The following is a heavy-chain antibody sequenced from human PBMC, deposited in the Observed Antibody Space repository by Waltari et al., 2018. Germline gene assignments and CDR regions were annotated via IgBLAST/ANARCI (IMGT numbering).Heavy chain of an antibody. J-gene: IGHJ4*02. CDR2: ISSSGPTI. D-gene: IGHD4-17*01. CDR1: GFSLSDYG. V-gene: IGHV3-48*03. Sequence: VESGGGLVQPGGSLRLSCAASGFSLSDYGMNWVRQAPGKGLEWLSFISSSGPTIHYADSVKGRFTVSRDNTKNSLSLQMNSLRAEDTADYYCARVWGVTTSDFWGQGTLVTVSS. CDR3: ARVWGVTTSDF.